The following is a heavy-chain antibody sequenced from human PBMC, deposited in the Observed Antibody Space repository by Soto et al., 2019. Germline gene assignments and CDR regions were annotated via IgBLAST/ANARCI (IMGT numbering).Heavy chain of an antibody. CDR3: AKDRDDILTGVLDY. CDR1: GFTFTSYA. J-gene: IGHJ4*02. D-gene: IGHD3-9*01. Sequence: QVQLVESGGGLVQPGRSLRLSCAASGFTFTSYAMQWVRQAPGKGLEWVAVISKDGSYKYYADSVKGRYTISRDNSKNTLYLLLNSLRADDTAVYYCAKDRDDILTGVLDYWGQGTLVTVSP. CDR2: ISKDGSYK. V-gene: IGHV3-30*18.